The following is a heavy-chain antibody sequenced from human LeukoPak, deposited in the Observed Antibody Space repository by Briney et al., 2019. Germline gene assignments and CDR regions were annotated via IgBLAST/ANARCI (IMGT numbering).Heavy chain of an antibody. D-gene: IGHD5-12*01. CDR1: GGSISSYY. J-gene: IGHJ4*02. V-gene: IGHV4-59*01. CDR3: ASHKGYDYFDY. CDR2: IYNSGSS. Sequence: PSETLSLTCTVSGGSISSYYWSWLRQPPGKGLEWIGYIYNSGSSNYNPSLKSRVTISVDMSKNQFSLKLRSVTAADTAVYYCASHKGYDYFDYWGQGTLVTVSS.